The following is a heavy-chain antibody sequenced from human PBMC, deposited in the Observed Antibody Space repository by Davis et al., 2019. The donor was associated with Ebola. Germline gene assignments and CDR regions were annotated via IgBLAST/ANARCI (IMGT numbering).Heavy chain of an antibody. Sequence: SGPTLVKPTQTLTLTCTFSGFSLSTSGMGVGWIRQPPGKALEWLALIYWDDDKRYSPFLKRRLTITKDTSKNQVVLTMINMDPVDTATYYCAHRLGRFGEWNFDYWGLGTLVTVSS. J-gene: IGHJ4*02. CDR2: IYWDDDK. V-gene: IGHV2-5*02. CDR1: GFSLSTSGMG. CDR3: AHRLGRFGEWNFDY. D-gene: IGHD3-10*01.